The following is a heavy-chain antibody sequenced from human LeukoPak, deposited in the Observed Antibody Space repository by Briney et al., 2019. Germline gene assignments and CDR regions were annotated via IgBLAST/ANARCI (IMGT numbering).Heavy chain of an antibody. CDR2: ISGSSSYI. D-gene: IGHD6-13*01. Sequence: GGSLRLSCAASGFTFSSYSMNWVRQAPGKGLEWVSSISGSSSYIYYADSVKGRFTISRDNAKNSLYLQMNSLRAEDTAVYYCARVGQQLVRDAFDIWGQGTMVTVSS. J-gene: IGHJ3*02. CDR1: GFTFSSYS. CDR3: ARVGQQLVRDAFDI. V-gene: IGHV3-21*01.